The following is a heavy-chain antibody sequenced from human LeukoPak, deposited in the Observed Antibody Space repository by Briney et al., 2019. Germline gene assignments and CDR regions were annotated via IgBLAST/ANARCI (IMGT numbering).Heavy chain of an antibody. Sequence: GGSLRLSCAASGFTFSSYGMHWVRQAPGKGLEWVAFIRFDGSNKYYADFVKGRFTISRDNSKNTLYLQMNSLRAEDTAVYYCAKDNAGGPDIVVVPAAINYWGQGTLVTVSS. CDR3: AKDNAGGPDIVVVPAAINY. D-gene: IGHD2-2*02. CDR2: IRFDGSNK. J-gene: IGHJ4*02. V-gene: IGHV3-30*02. CDR1: GFTFSSYG.